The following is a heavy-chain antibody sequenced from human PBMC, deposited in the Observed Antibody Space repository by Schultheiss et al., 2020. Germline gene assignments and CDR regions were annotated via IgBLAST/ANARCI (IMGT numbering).Heavy chain of an antibody. CDR3: ARGGTAYCGGDCYSGYDY. CDR1: GFTFSSYA. D-gene: IGHD2-21*01. J-gene: IGHJ4*02. Sequence: GGSLRLSCAASGFTFSSYAMHWVRQAPGKGLEWVAVISYDGSNKYYADSVKGRFTISRDNSKNTLYLQMNSLRAEDTAVYYCARGGTAYCGGDCYSGYDYWGQGTLVSVYS. V-gene: IGHV3-30-3*01. CDR2: ISYDGSNK.